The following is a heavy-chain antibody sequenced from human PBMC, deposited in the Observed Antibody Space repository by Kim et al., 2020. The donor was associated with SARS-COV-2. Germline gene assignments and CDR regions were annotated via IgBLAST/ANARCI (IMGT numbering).Heavy chain of an antibody. D-gene: IGHD3-10*01. CDR2: INHSGST. CDR1: GGSFSGYY. J-gene: IGHJ4*02. Sequence: SETLSLTCAVYGGSFSGYYWSWIRQPPGKGLEWIGEINHSGSTNYNPSLKSRVTISVDTSKNQFSLKLSSVTAADTAVYYCARIGSERVRGVIIYYFDYWGQGTLVTVSS. V-gene: IGHV4-34*01. CDR3: ARIGSERVRGVIIYYFDY.